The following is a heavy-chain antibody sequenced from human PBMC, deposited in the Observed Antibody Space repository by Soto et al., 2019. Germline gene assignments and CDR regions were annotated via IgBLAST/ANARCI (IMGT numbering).Heavy chain of an antibody. J-gene: IGHJ5*02. CDR2: INAGNANT. Sequence: QVQLVQSGAEVKEPGASVKVSCKASGYTFTSYAMHWVRQAPGQRLEWMGGINAGNANTKYSQKFQGRVTITRDTSASTAYMELSSLRSEDTAVYYCARGYGGPIGWFDPWGQGTLVTVSS. CDR3: ARGYGGPIGWFDP. CDR1: GYTFTSYA. D-gene: IGHD3-16*01. V-gene: IGHV1-3*01.